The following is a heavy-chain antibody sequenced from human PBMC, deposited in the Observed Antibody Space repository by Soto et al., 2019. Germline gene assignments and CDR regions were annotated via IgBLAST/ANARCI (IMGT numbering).Heavy chain of an antibody. V-gene: IGHV4-4*07. CDR3: AKDVSSRRWFDP. Sequence: ETLSLTCAVSGASIRSYHWSFLRQPAGKGLEWIGRIQHTGNTNYNPSLKSRVTMSADTSKNQISLKMTSVTAADTAVYFCAKDVSSRRWFDPWGQGVRVTVSS. J-gene: IGHJ5*02. CDR2: IQHTGNT. CDR1: GASIRSYH. D-gene: IGHD3-16*01.